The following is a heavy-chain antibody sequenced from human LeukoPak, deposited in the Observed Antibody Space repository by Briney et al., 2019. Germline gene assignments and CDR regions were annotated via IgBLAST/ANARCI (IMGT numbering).Heavy chain of an antibody. J-gene: IGHJ5*02. CDR3: TKLSDCGDDCYDRPHWFDP. D-gene: IGHD2-21*02. Sequence: SETLSLTCTVSGGPMTGYYWAWIRQPPGKRLEWIGYVHSSGGTKYNPSLKSRVTVSIDMSRNQFSLNVRSVTAADTATYYCTKLSDCGDDCYDRPHWFDPWGQGRLVTVSS. CDR1: GGPMTGYY. CDR2: VHSSGGT. V-gene: IGHV4-59*08.